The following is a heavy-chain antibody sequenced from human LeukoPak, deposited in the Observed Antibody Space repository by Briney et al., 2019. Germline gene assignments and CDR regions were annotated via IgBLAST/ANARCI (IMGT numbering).Heavy chain of an antibody. J-gene: IGHJ3*02. D-gene: IGHD3-9*01. CDR2: ISSSGSTI. CDR3: AREPSPDYDILTGYYSHAFDI. CDR1: GFTFSSYE. V-gene: IGHV3-48*03. Sequence: GGSLRLSCAASGFTFSSYEMNWVRQAPGKGLEWVSYISSSGSTIYYADSVKGQFTISRDNAKNSLYLQMNSLRAEDTAVYYCAREPSPDYDILTGYYSHAFDIWGQGTMVTVSS.